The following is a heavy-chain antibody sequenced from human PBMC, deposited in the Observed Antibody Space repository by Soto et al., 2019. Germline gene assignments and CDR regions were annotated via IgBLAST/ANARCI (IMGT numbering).Heavy chain of an antibody. CDR3: ARDRHRYFGWFLDDY. CDR2: IIPILGIA. J-gene: IGHJ4*02. CDR1: GGTFSSYT. Sequence: QVQLVQSGAEVKKPGSSVKVSCKASGGTFSSYTISWVRQAPGQGLEWMGRIIPILGIANYAQKFQGRVTITADKSPSTVYMELSSLGSEDTAVYYCARDRHRYFGWFLDDYWGQGTLVTVSS. V-gene: IGHV1-69*08. D-gene: IGHD3-9*01.